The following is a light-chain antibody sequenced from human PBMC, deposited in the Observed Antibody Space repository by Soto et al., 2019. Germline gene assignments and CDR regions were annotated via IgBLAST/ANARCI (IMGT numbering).Light chain of an antibody. CDR1: QSVSSY. CDR3: QQRSNWLT. CDR2: DAS. V-gene: IGKV3-11*01. Sequence: EIVLTQSPATLSLSPGERATLSCRASQSVSSYLAWYQQKPGQAPRLLIYDASNRATGIPARFSGSGSGTDFTLNISSLEREDFAVYYCQQRSNWLTFGGGTKVEIK. J-gene: IGKJ4*01.